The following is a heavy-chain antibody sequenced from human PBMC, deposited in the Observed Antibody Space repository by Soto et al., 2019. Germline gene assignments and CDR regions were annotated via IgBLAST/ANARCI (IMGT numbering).Heavy chain of an antibody. D-gene: IGHD3-22*01. V-gene: IGHV3-48*01. CDR1: GFTFSSYS. Sequence: EVQLVESGGGLVQPGGSLRLSCAASGFTFSSYSMNWVRQAPGKGLEWVSYISSSSSTIYYADSVKGRFTISRDNAKNSLYRPMNSLRAEDTAVYYCARDGYDSSGYQTDFDYWGQGTLVTVSS. J-gene: IGHJ4*02. CDR2: ISSSSSTI. CDR3: ARDGYDSSGYQTDFDY.